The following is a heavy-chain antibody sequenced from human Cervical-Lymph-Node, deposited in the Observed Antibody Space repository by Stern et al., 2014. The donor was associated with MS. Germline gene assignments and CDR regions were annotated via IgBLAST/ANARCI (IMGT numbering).Heavy chain of an antibody. Sequence: EVQLVESGGALVQPGGSLRLSCAASGFPFSTYAMTWVRQAPGKGLEWVSGIGANCGITYYADSVKGRFTISRDNSENKLFVQMNGLRAEDTAVYYCARSPRVTDFYFDSWGQGTLVTVSS. CDR2: IGANCGIT. CDR1: GFPFSTYA. V-gene: IGHV3-23*04. J-gene: IGHJ4*02. D-gene: IGHD4-17*01. CDR3: ARSPRVTDFYFDS.